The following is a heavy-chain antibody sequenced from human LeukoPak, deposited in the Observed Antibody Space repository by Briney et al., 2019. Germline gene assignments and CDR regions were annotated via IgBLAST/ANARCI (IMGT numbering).Heavy chain of an antibody. CDR3: ARENWVFDY. CDR1: GYSISSGYH. CDR2: VYRSGST. D-gene: IGHD7-27*01. Sequence: SETLSLTCVVSGYSISSGYHWGWIRQPPGKGLEWIGSVYRSGSTYYNPSLKSRVTISVDTSMNQISLKVRSVTAADTAMYYCARENWVFDYWGQGILVTVSS. V-gene: IGHV4-38-2*02. J-gene: IGHJ4*02.